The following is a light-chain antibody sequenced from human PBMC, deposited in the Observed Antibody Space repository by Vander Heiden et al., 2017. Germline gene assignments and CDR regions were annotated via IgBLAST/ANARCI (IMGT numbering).Light chain of an antibody. Sequence: IVMTQSPLSLPVTPGEPASISCRSSQSLLYSDGYNYLDWYLQKPGQSPQLLIYVASSRASGVPDRFIGSGSGTDFTLTISRVEPGDVGVYYCMQALQIPSYTFGQGTKLEI. CDR2: VAS. J-gene: IGKJ2*01. CDR1: QSLLYSDGYNY. CDR3: MQALQIPSYT. V-gene: IGKV2-28*01.